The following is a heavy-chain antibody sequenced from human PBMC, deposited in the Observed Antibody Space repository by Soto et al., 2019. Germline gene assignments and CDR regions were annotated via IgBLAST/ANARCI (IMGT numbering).Heavy chain of an antibody. CDR2: ISGSGGST. J-gene: IGHJ5*02. D-gene: IGHD3-3*01. CDR3: AKGSGHYDFWSGYYTEWFDP. V-gene: IGHV3-23*01. Sequence: GGSLRLSCAASGFTFSSYAMSWVRQAPGKGLEWVSAISGSGGSTYYADSVKGRFTISRDNSKNTLYLQMNSLRAEDTAVYYCAKGSGHYDFWSGYYTEWFDPWGQGTLVTVSS. CDR1: GFTFSSYA.